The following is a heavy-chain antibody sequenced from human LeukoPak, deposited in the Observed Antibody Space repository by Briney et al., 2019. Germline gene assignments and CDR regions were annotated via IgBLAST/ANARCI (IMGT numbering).Heavy chain of an antibody. D-gene: IGHD4-23*01. Sequence: SETLSLTCTVSGGSISSYYWSWVRQPPGKGLEWIGYIDYSGSTNYNPSLKSRVTISVDTSKNQFSLKLSSVTAADTAVYYCARGGPVVTYYWGQGTLVTVSS. V-gene: IGHV4-59*08. CDR1: GGSISSYY. CDR2: IDYSGST. CDR3: ARGGPVVTYY. J-gene: IGHJ4*02.